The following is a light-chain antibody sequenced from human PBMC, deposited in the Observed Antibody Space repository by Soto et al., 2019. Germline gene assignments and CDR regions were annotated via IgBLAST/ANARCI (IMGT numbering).Light chain of an antibody. CDR3: QLYRT. CDR1: QSVSSY. CDR2: DAS. V-gene: IGKV3-11*01. Sequence: EIVLTQSPATLSLSPGERATLSCRASQSVSSYLAWHQQKPGQAPRLLIYDASNRATGIPARFSGSGSGTDFTLTISRLEPEDFAVYYCQLYRTFGQGTKVDIK. J-gene: IGKJ1*01.